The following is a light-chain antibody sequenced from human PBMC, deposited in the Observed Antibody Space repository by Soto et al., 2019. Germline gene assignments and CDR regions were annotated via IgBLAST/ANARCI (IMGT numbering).Light chain of an antibody. Sequence: DIQMTQSPSSLSASVGDRVTITCRASQSISSYLNWYQQKPGKAPKLLIYAASSLQSGVPSRFSGSGSGTDFTLTISSLQPEDFATYYCQQGYSTSWTFGEGKKV. CDR2: AAS. CDR1: QSISSY. J-gene: IGKJ1*01. CDR3: QQGYSTSWT. V-gene: IGKV1-39*01.